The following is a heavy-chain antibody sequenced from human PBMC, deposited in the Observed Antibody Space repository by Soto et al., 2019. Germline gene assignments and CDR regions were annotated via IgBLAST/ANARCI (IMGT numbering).Heavy chain of an antibody. CDR2: IKQDGGEK. CDR3: ARGGWIHAFDI. Sequence: EVQLVESGGGLVQPGGSLRLSCAASGFTFSGYWMTWVRQAPGKGLEWVANIKQDGGEKYYVDSVKGRFTISRDNAKNSLYLQMNSLRVEDTAVYYCARGGWIHAFDIWGQGTMVTVSS. J-gene: IGHJ3*02. CDR1: GFTFSGYW. D-gene: IGHD5-12*01. V-gene: IGHV3-7*05.